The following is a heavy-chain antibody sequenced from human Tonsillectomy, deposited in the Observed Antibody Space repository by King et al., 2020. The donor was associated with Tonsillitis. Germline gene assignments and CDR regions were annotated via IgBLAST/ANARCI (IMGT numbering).Heavy chain of an antibody. CDR2: ICPGDSDT. Sequence: QLVQSGAEGKKPGESLKISCTGSGYRFTSYWIGWVRRLPGKGLEWMGLICPGDSDTRNSPSFQGQVTISADKSISTAYLQWSSLTASDTAMYYCARAGNGDPDFFDIWGQGTMVTVSS. CDR1: GYRFTSYW. CDR3: ARAGNGDPDFFDI. V-gene: IGHV5-51*03. D-gene: IGHD4-17*01. J-gene: IGHJ3*02.